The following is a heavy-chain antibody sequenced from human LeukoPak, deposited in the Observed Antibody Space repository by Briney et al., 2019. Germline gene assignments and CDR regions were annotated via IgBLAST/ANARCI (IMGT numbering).Heavy chain of an antibody. CDR3: ARERDGRFFDY. V-gene: IGHV3-7*01. CDR2: INQDGSEK. CDR1: GLTFRSYW. J-gene: IGHJ4*02. D-gene: IGHD5-24*01. Sequence: GGSLRLSCAVSGLTFRSYWMSWVRQAPGKGLEWVANINQDGSEKYFVDSVKGRFTVSRDNAKNSLHLQMNTLRAEDTAVYYCARERDGRFFDYWGQGTLVTVSS.